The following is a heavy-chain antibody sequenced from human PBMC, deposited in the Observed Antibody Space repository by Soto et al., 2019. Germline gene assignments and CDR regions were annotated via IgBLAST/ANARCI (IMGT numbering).Heavy chain of an antibody. D-gene: IGHD1-26*01. CDR3: ARQLGATSDFDY. V-gene: IGHV4-59*01. Sequence: SETLSLTCTVSGGSISRYYWSWIRQPPGKGLEWIGYIYYSGSTNYNPSLKSRVTISVDTSKNQFSLKLSSVTAADTAVYYCARQLGATSDFDYWGQGTLVTVSS. J-gene: IGHJ4*02. CDR1: GGSISRYY. CDR2: IYYSGST.